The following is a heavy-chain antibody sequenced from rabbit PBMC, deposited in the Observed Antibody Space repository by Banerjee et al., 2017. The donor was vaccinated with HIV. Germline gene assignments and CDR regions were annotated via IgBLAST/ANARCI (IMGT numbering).Heavy chain of an antibody. V-gene: IGHV1S45*01. Sequence: QEQLEESGGDLVKPEGSLTLTCTASGFSFSSSYYMCWVRQAPGKGLEWIACIAAGSSSITYYATWAKGRFTISKTSSTTVTLQMTSLTAADTATYFCARDLAGVIGWNFNLWGPGTLVTVS. CDR1: GFSFSSSYY. CDR2: IAAGSSSIT. J-gene: IGHJ4*01. CDR3: ARDLAGVIGWNFNL. D-gene: IGHD4-1*01.